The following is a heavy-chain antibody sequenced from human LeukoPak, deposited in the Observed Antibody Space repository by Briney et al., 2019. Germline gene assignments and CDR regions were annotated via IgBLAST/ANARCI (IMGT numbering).Heavy chain of an antibody. CDR1: GFTFNNYA. V-gene: IGHV3-23*01. D-gene: IGHD6-19*01. CDR2: ISGSGART. CDR3: AKEDRSGWYATNFDF. J-gene: IGHJ4*02. Sequence: PGGSLRLSCAASGFTFNNYAMSWVRQAPGKGLEWVSGISGSGARTNYADSVKGRSTISRDNSKNTLSLQMNGLRAEDTAVYYCAKEDRSGWYATNFDFWGQGTLVTVSP.